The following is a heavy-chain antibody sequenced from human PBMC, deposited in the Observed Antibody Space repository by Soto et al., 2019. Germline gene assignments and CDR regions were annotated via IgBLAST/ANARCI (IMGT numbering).Heavy chain of an antibody. Sequence: QVQLVQSGAEVKKPGSSVKVSCNASGGTFSSYAISWVRQAPGQGLEWMGGIIPIFGTANYAQKFQGRVTITADKSTSTAYMELSSVISEDSAVYYCAGGIVVVVAADYGMDVWGQGTTVTVSS. CDR3: AGGIVVVVAADYGMDV. CDR2: IIPIFGTA. CDR1: GGTFSSYA. J-gene: IGHJ6*02. V-gene: IGHV1-69*06. D-gene: IGHD2-15*01.